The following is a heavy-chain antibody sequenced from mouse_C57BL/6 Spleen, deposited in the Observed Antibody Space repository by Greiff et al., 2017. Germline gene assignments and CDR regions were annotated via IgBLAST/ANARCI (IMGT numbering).Heavy chain of an antibody. CDR1: GFTFSSYG. CDR2: ISSGGSYN. V-gene: IGHV5-6*01. J-gene: IGHJ4*01. Sequence: EVMLVESGGDLVKPGGSLKLSCAASGFTFSSYGMSWVRQTPDKRLEWVATISSGGSYNYYPDSVKGRFTIYRDHAKNTLYLQMSSLKSEDTAMYYCERHRGGVVANYYAMDYWGQGTSVTVSS. D-gene: IGHD1-1*01. CDR3: ERHRGGVVANYYAMDY.